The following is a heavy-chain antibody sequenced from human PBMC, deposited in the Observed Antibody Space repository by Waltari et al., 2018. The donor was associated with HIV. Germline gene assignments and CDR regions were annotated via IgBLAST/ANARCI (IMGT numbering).Heavy chain of an antibody. CDR3: ARGRASSWSAYQY. D-gene: IGHD3-3*01. CDR1: GFTFSNYA. V-gene: IGHV3-30*04. CDR2: ISYDGSSK. J-gene: IGHJ4*02. Sequence: QVQLVESGGGVVQPGRSLRLPCEAYGFTFSNYAIHWVRQAPGKGLEWVAIISYDGSSKYYGDSVKGRFTISRDDSKNTLYLQMNTLRPEDTAVYYCARGRASSWSAYQYWGQGTLVTVSS.